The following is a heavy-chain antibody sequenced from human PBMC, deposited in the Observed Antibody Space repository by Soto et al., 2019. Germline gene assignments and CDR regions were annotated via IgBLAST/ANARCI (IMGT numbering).Heavy chain of an antibody. D-gene: IGHD2-21*02. CDR1: GYSFSTHT. J-gene: IGHJ4*02. CDR3: ARGSVTGPFYFEN. Sequence: ASVKVSCKTSGYSFSTHTLHRVRQTPGHGLQWLGWIYPGNGKTKYSQQRFQGRVTLTSDTSASTAYLELSSLRSEDTAMYYCARGSVTGPFYFENWGQGTLVTVSS. CDR2: IYPGNGKT. V-gene: IGHV1-3*01.